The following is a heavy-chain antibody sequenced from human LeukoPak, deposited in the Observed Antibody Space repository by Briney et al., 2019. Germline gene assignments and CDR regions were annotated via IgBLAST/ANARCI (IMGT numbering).Heavy chain of an antibody. CDR1: GFTFSNAW. CDR2: XKSKTDGGTT. Sequence: PGGSLRLSCAASGFTFSNAWMNWVRQAPGKGLEWVGRXKSKTDGGTTDYAAPVKGRFTISRDDSKNTLYLQMNSLKTEDTAMYYCTTTSPYYDSSGRDYWGQGTLVTVSS. J-gene: IGHJ4*02. V-gene: IGHV3-15*07. D-gene: IGHD3-22*01. CDR3: TTTSPYYDSSGRDY.